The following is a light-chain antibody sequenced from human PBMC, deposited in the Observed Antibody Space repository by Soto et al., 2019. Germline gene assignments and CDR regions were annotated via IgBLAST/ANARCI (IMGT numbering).Light chain of an antibody. CDR3: SSYTTRSTVV. V-gene: IGLV2-14*03. J-gene: IGLJ2*01. CDR1: SSDVGGYDY. CDR2: AVT. Sequence: QSALTQPASVSGSPGQSITISCTGSSSDVGGYDYVCWYQQHPGKAPKLIIYAVTDRPSGVSNRFSGSKSGNTASLIISGLQEEDEADYYCSSYTTRSTVVFGGGTKLTVL.